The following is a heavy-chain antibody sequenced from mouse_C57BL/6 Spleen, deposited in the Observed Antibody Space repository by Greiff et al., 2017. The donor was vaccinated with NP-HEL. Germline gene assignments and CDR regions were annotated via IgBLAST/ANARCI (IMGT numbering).Heavy chain of an antibody. CDR3: AREAQETFAY. D-gene: IGHD3-2*02. J-gene: IGHJ3*01. CDR2: ISYDGSN. CDR1: GYSITSGYY. Sequence: DVQLQESGPGLVKPSQSLSLTCSVTGYSITSGYYWNWIRQFPGNKLEWMGYISYDGSNNYNPSLKNRISITRDTSKNQFFLKLNSVTTEDTATYYCAREAQETFAYWGQGTLVTVSA. V-gene: IGHV3-6*01.